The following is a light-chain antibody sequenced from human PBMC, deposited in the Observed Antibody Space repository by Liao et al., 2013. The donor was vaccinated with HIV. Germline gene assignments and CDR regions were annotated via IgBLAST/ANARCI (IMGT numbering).Light chain of an antibody. J-gene: IGLJ3*02. CDR1: NLGDKH. CDR2: QDR. Sequence: SYEVTQPPSVSVSPGQTASIFCSGDNLGDKHASWYQQKPGQSPVLVIYQDRKRPSGIPQRFSGSNSGNTATLTISGTQTLDEADYYCQAWDNYSWVFGRRDQGDR. V-gene: IGLV3-1*01. CDR3: QAWDNYSWV.